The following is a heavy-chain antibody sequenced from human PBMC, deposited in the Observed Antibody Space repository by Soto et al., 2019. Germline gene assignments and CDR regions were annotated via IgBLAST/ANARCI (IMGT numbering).Heavy chain of an antibody. CDR2: IYYSGST. CDR1: GGSISSSSYY. D-gene: IGHD3-10*01. J-gene: IGHJ4*02. CDR3: ARHDYYGSGSYYKH. Sequence: QLQLQESGPGLVKPSETLSLTCTVSGGSISSSSYYWGWIRQPPGKGLEWIGSIYYSGSTYYNPSLKSRVTISVDTSKNQFSLKLSSVTAADTAVYSCARHDYYGSGSYYKHWGQGTLVTVSS. V-gene: IGHV4-39*01.